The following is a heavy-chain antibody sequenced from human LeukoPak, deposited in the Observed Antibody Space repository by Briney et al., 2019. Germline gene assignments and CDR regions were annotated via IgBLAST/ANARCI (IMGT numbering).Heavy chain of an antibody. Sequence: PSQTLSLTCTVSGGSISSGGYYWSWIRQPPGKGLEWIGYIYHSGSTYYNPSLKSRVTISVDTSKNQFSLKLSSVTAADTAVYYCARGRSYYRVDDAFDIWGQGTMVTVSS. D-gene: IGHD1-26*01. CDR1: GGSISSGGYY. CDR3: ARGRSYYRVDDAFDI. CDR2: IYHSGST. V-gene: IGHV4-30-2*01. J-gene: IGHJ3*02.